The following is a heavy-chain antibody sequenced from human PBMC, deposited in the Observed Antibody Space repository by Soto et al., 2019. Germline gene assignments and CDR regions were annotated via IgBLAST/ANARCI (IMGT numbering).Heavy chain of an antibody. D-gene: IGHD3-3*01. CDR3: AKGQDIPIFDHFDP. CDR1: GLSFNLFA. V-gene: IGHV3-23*01. J-gene: IGHJ5*02. Sequence: EVQLLEAGGGLGQPGGSLRLSCSASGFTASGLSFNLFAMNWVRQAPGKGLEWVSSISGGGSSTYYADSVKGRFTVSRNNSKNKLYLEMNSLGDDDTAVYYCAKGQDIPIFDHFDPWGPGTLVTVSS. CDR2: ISGGGSST.